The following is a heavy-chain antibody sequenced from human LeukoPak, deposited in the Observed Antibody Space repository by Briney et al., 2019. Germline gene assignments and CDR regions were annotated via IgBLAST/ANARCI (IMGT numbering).Heavy chain of an antibody. Sequence: GGSLRLSCAASGFTFSSYSMNWVRQAPGKGLEWVSSISSSSSYIYYADSVKGRFTISRDNAKNSLYLQMNSLRAEDTAVYYRARDRWSGIDRYYFDYWGQGTLVTVSS. CDR1: GFTFSSYS. V-gene: IGHV3-21*01. CDR3: ARDRWSGIDRYYFDY. D-gene: IGHD2-15*01. CDR2: ISSSSSYI. J-gene: IGHJ4*02.